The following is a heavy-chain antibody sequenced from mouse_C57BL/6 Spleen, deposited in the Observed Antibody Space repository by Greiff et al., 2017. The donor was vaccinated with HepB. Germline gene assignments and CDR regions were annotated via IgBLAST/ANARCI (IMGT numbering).Heavy chain of an antibody. CDR1: GFTFSSYA. D-gene: IGHD2-3*01. Sequence: EVQGVESGEGLVKPGGSLKLSCAASGFTFSSYAMSWVRQTPEKRLEWVAYISSGGDYIYYADTVKGRFTISRDNARNTLYLQMSSLKSEDTAMYYCTRDDGYRGWFAYWGQGTLVTVSA. CDR2: ISSGGDYI. J-gene: IGHJ3*01. CDR3: TRDDGYRGWFAY. V-gene: IGHV5-9-1*02.